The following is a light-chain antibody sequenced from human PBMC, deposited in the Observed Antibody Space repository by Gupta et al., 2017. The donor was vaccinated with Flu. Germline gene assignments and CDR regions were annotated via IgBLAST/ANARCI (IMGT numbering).Light chain of an antibody. CDR3: QQYNSYPLT. V-gene: IGKV1-16*02. CDR2: AAS. Sequence: DIQMTQSPSSLSASVGDRVTITCRASQDISNYLAWFQQKPGKVPKSLVYAASSLQSGVPSKFSGSGSGTDFTLTISSLQPEDFATYYCQQYNSYPLTFGQGTRLEIK. J-gene: IGKJ5*01. CDR1: QDISNY.